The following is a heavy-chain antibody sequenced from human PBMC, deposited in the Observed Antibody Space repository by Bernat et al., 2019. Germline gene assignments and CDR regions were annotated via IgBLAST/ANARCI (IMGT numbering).Heavy chain of an antibody. CDR1: GFTFSSYW. CDR2: SNSDWSST. V-gene: IGHV3-74*01. CDR3: ARDYYVPY. Sequence: EVQLVESGGGLVQPGGSLRLSCAASGFTFSSYWMHWVRQAPGKGLVWVSRSNSDWSSTSYAESVKGRFTIARDNAKNTLYLQMNSLRAEDTAVYYCARDYYVPYWGQGTLVTVSS. D-gene: IGHD3-10*02. J-gene: IGHJ4*02.